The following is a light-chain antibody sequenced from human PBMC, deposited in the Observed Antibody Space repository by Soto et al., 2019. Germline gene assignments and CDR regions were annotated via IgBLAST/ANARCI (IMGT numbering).Light chain of an antibody. Sequence: DIQMTQSPSSLSASVGDRVAITCRSSQSISDYLNWYQQKPGKALKLVIYGASNLQSGVPPRFSGSGSGSEFTLTISGLQPDDFAIYFCQQSYSFPLTFGPGTKVDV. J-gene: IGKJ3*01. V-gene: IGKV1-39*01. CDR1: QSISDY. CDR2: GAS. CDR3: QQSYSFPLT.